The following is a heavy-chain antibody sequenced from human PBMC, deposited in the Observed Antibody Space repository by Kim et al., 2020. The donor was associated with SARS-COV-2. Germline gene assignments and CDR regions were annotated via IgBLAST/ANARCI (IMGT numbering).Heavy chain of an antibody. J-gene: IGHJ4*02. CDR3: ARPPIFPPYYFDY. D-gene: IGHD3-3*01. CDR1: GFTFSSYW. V-gene: IGHV3-7*01. CDR2: IKQDGSEK. Sequence: GGSLRLSCAASGFTFSSYWMSWVRQAPGKGLEWVANIKQDGSEKYYVDSVKGRFTISRDNAKNSLYLQMNSLRAEDTAVYYCARPPIFPPYYFDYWGQGTLVTVSS.